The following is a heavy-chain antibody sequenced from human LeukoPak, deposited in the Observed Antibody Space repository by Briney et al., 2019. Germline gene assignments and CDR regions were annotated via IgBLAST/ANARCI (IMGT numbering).Heavy chain of an antibody. CDR2: IWYDGTNK. J-gene: IGHJ5*01. V-gene: IGHV3-33*01. CDR1: GFTFSSYG. CDR3: ARDRHSSGWYVDS. Sequence: PGGSLRLSCAASGFTFSSYGMHWVRQAPGKGLEWVAVIWYDGTNKFYADSVKGRFNISRDNSKNTLYLQMNSLRAEDTAVYYCARDRHSSGWYVDSWGQGTLVAVPS. D-gene: IGHD6-19*01.